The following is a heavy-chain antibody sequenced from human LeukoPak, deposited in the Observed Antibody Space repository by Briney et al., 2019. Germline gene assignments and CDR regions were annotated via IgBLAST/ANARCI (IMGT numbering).Heavy chain of an antibody. V-gene: IGHV3-53*01. CDR3: ARGSCSNIRCHDAFDI. D-gene: IGHD2-2*01. J-gene: IGHJ3*02. CDR2: IYSGGDT. Sequence: GGSLRLSCAASGFIVSGTYMTWVRQAPGKGLECVSVIYSGGDTYYTDSVEGRFSVSRDNSKNTLYLQMNSLRADDTAVYYCARGSCSNIRCHDAFDIWGQGTMVTVSS. CDR1: GFIVSGTY.